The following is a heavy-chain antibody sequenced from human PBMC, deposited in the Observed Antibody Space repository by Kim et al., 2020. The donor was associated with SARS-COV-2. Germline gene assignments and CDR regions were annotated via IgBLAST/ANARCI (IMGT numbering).Heavy chain of an antibody. D-gene: IGHD5-18*01. Sequence: SETLSLTCTVSGGSISSGGYYWSWIRQHPGKGLEWIGYIYYSGSTYYNPSLKSRVTISVDTSKNQFSLKLSSVTAADTAVYYCARVRGYSYHNAFDIWGQGTMVTVSS. CDR1: GGSISSGGYY. J-gene: IGHJ3*02. V-gene: IGHV4-31*03. CDR2: IYYSGST. CDR3: ARVRGYSYHNAFDI.